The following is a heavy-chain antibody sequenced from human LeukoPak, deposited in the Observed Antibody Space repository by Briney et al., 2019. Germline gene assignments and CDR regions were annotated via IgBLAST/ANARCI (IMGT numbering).Heavy chain of an antibody. V-gene: IGHV3-23*01. J-gene: IGHJ4*02. CDR3: AKRGVVIRVILVGFHKEAYYFDS. CDR1: GITLSNYG. Sequence: GGSLRLSCAVSGITLSNYGMSWDRQAPGKGLEWVAGISDSGGRTNYADSVKGRFTIPRDNPKNTLYLQMNSLRAEDTAVYFCAKRGVVIRVILVGFHKEAYYFDSWGQGALVTVSS. D-gene: IGHD3-22*01. CDR2: ISDSGGRT.